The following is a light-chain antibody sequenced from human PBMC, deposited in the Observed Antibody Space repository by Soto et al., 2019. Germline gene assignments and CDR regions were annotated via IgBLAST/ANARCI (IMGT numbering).Light chain of an antibody. Sequence: AIQMTQSPSSLSASVGDRVTITCRASQGIRDDLGWYQQKPGKAPKLLIYSASTLQSGVPSRFSGSGSGTYFTLTISSLQLEDYASYYYLQEHSYPPTCAGGTKVDIK. CDR3: LQEHSYPPT. J-gene: IGKJ4*01. CDR1: QGIRDD. V-gene: IGKV1-6*01. CDR2: SAS.